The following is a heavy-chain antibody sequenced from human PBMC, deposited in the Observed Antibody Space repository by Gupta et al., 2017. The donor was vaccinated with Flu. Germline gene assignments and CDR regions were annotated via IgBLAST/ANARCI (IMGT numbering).Heavy chain of an antibody. J-gene: IGHJ6*02. D-gene: IGHD2-21*02. Sequence: QGLEWMGWINPNSGGTNYAQKFQGRVTMTRDTSISTAYMELSRLRSDDTAVYYCARVGKYGGNSVYYYGMDVWGQGTTVTVSS. CDR3: ARVGKYGGNSVYYYGMDV. V-gene: IGHV1-2*02. CDR2: INPNSGGT.